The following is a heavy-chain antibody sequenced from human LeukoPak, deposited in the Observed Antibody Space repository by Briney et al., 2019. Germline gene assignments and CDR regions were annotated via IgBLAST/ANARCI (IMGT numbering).Heavy chain of an antibody. CDR3: ARHGVQLTSIDY. V-gene: IGHV4-39*01. Sequence: PSETLSLTCTVSGGSISSSSYYWGWLRQPPGKGLEWIGSIYYSGSTYYNPSLKSRVTISVDTSKNQFSLKLSSVTAADTAVYYCARHGVQLTSIDYWGQGTLVTVSS. CDR2: IYYSGST. D-gene: IGHD1-1*01. CDR1: GGSISSSSYY. J-gene: IGHJ4*02.